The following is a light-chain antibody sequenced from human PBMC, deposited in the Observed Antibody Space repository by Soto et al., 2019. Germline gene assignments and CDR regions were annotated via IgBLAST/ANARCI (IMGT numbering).Light chain of an antibody. CDR2: GAS. CDR1: QSVSSSY. CDR3: QQYGSSPWT. Sequence: EIVLTQSPGTLSLSPGERATLSCRASQSVSSSYLAWYQQKPGQAPRLLIYGASSRATGIPDRFSGSGSGTDLPLTIRRLEPEDFAVYYCQQYGSSPWTFGQGTKVEIK. J-gene: IGKJ1*01. V-gene: IGKV3-20*01.